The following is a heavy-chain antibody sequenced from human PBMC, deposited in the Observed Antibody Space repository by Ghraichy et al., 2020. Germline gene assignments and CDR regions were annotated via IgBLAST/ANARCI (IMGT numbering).Heavy chain of an antibody. CDR1: GFTFSTYA. D-gene: IGHD4-17*01. J-gene: IGHJ4*02. CDR3: AKNRAGDRDY. V-gene: IGHV3-23*01. CDR2: ISTNGGTT. Sequence: GGSLRLSCAASGFTFSTYAMTWVRLAPGKGLEWVSAISTNGGTTYYADSVKGRFTISRDNSRNTLYLQMHSLRAEDTAVYYCAKNRAGDRDYWGQGTLVTVSS.